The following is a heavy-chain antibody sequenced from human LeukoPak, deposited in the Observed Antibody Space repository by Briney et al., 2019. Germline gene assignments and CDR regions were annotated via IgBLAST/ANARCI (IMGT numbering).Heavy chain of an antibody. CDR3: ARVGTYGMDV. Sequence: GGSLRLSCAASGFTFSSYDMHWVRQATGKGLEWVSAIGTAGGTYYPGSVKGRFTISRENAKNSLYLQMNSLRAGDTAVYYCARVGTYGMDVWGQGTTVTVSS. J-gene: IGHJ6*02. CDR2: IGTAGGT. V-gene: IGHV3-13*01. CDR1: GFTFSSYD. D-gene: IGHD1-1*01.